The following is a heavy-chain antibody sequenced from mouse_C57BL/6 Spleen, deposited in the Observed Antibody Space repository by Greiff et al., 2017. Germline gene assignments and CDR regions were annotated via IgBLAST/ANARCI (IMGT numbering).Heavy chain of an antibody. J-gene: IGHJ2*01. Sequence: QVQLQQPGAELVRPGTSVKLSCKASGYTFTSYWMHWVKQRPGQGLEWIGEIDPSDSYTHYNQKFKGKATLTVDKSSSTAYMQLSSLTSEDSAVXYGARPYSNYYMDYGGKGTTLTVSS. V-gene: IGHV1-59*01. D-gene: IGHD2-5*01. CDR3: ARPYSNYYMDY. CDR1: GYTFTSYW. CDR2: IDPSDSYT.